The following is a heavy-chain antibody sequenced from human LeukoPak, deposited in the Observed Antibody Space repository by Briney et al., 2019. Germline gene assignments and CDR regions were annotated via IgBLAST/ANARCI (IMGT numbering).Heavy chain of an antibody. V-gene: IGHV4-31*03. Sequence: PSEALSLTCTVSGGSISSGVYYWSWIRQHPGKGLEWIGYIYYSGSTYYNPSLKSRVTISVDTSKNQFSLKLSSVTAADTAVYYCAGTYYDILTGYYTFDIWGQGTMVTVSS. D-gene: IGHD3-9*01. CDR1: GGSISSGVYY. CDR2: IYYSGST. CDR3: AGTYYDILTGYYTFDI. J-gene: IGHJ3*02.